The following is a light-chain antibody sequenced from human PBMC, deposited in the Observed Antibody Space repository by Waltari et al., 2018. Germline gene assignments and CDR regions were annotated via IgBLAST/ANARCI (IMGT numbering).Light chain of an antibody. CDR1: TGAVTSGPY. CDR2: DTS. J-gene: IGLJ3*02. CDR3: LLSYSGAWV. V-gene: IGLV7-46*01. Sequence: QAVVTQEPSLTVSPGGTVTLTCGSSTGAVTSGPYPYWFQQKPGQAPRTLILDTSNKHSWTPARFSGSLLGGKAALTLSGAQPEDEAEYYCLLSYSGAWVFGGGTKLTVL.